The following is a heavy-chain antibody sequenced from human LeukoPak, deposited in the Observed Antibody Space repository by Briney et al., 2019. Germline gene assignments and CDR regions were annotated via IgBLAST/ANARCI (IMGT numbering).Heavy chain of an antibody. CDR3: ARIIVGATRHDY. J-gene: IGHJ4*02. Sequence: ASVKVSCKASGYTFTGYYMHWVRQAPGQGLEWMGRINPNSGGTNYARKFQGRVTMTRDTSISTAYMELSRLRSDDTAVYYCARIIVGATRHDYWGQGTLVTVSS. D-gene: IGHD1-26*01. CDR2: INPNSGGT. V-gene: IGHV1-2*06. CDR1: GYTFTGYY.